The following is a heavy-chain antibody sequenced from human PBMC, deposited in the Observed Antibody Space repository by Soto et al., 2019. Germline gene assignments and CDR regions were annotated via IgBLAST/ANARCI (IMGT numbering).Heavy chain of an antibody. J-gene: IGHJ5*02. CDR2: IYYSGRT. CDR3: ARSVDP. Sequence: QVQLQESGPGLVKPSQTLSLTCTVSGGSISSGGYYWSWIRQHPGKGPEWIGYIYYSGRTYYNPSLXSXLTKSVDTSKNQSSLKLRSMTAADTAVYYWARSVDPWGQGTLVTVSS. V-gene: IGHV4-31*03. CDR1: GGSISSGGYY.